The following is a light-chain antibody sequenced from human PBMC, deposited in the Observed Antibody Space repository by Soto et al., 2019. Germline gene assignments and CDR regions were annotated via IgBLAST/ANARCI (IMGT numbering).Light chain of an antibody. CDR2: GVS. CDR3: LQTLQLPYT. J-gene: IGKJ2*01. Sequence: DIVMTQTPLSLSVTPGQSASISCKSSQSLLHSNGKTYLSWYLQKAGQPAHLRINGVSTRFSGVPDRFSGSGSGTDFTLKISRVEAEDVGLYYCLQTLQLPYTFGQGTKLEIK. V-gene: IGKV2D-29*01. CDR1: QSLLHSNGKTY.